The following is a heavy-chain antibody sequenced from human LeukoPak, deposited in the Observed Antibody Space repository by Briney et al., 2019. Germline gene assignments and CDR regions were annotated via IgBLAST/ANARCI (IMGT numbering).Heavy chain of an antibody. CDR1: GGSISSYY. D-gene: IGHD3-9*01. Sequence: SSETLSLTCTVSGGSISSYYWSWIRQPPGKGLEWIGYIYYSGSTTYNPSPQSRVTISVHKSKNQFSLKLSSVTAADTAVYYCARKPLYYDILTGYYEGGYFDYWGQGTLVTVSS. J-gene: IGHJ4*02. CDR2: IYYSGST. CDR3: ARKPLYYDILTGYYEGGYFDY. V-gene: IGHV4-59*01.